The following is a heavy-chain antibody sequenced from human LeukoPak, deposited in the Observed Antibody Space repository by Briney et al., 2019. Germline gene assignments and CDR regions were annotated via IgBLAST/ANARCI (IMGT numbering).Heavy chain of an antibody. J-gene: IGHJ4*02. V-gene: IGHV3-48*02. CDR2: ITTSSTTK. D-gene: IGHD5-12*01. CDR1: TCYLYPYS. Sequence: PGGAPRLSCTAPTCYLYPYSVNWVRQAPGGGLQEVSFITTSSTTKYYADTVKGRYTISTDNAENSLYLQMNSPRDEDTAVYYCARGRSGYHSDYWGQGTLVTVSP. CDR3: ARGRSGYHSDY.